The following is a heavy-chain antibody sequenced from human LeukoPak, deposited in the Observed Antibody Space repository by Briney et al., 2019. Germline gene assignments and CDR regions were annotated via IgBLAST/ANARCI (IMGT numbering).Heavy chain of an antibody. CDR2: ISYNGSNK. CDR3: AKDRRRNWFDP. J-gene: IGHJ5*02. Sequence: PGGSLRLSCAASGFTFSSYGMHGVRQAPGKGLEWVAVISYNGSNKYYADSVKGRFTISRDNSKNTLYLQMNSLRAEDTAVYYCAKDRRRNWFDPWGQGTLVTVSS. V-gene: IGHV3-30*18. CDR1: GFTFSSYG.